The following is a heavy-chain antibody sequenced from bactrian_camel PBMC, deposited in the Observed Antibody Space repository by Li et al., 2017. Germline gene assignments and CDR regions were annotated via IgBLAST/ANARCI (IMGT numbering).Heavy chain of an antibody. D-gene: IGHD2*01. CDR1: GFTINSYW. CDR2: INSGSDST. CDR3: AAHVTYSGGYSTPFLSSNLRY. Sequence: VQLVESGGGSVQSGGSLRLSCAASGFTINSYWMTWVRQAPGKGLEWVSMINSGSDSTYVSDSVKGRFTISRDNAKNTLYLQMNNLKPEDTAMYYCAAHVTYSGGYSTPFLSSNLRYWGQGTQVTVS. J-gene: IGHJ4*01. V-gene: IGHV3S1*01.